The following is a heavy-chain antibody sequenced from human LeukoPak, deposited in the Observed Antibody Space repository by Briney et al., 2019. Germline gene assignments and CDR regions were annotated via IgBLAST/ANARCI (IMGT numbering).Heavy chain of an antibody. V-gene: IGHV4-59*11. D-gene: IGHD3-3*01. J-gene: IGHJ4*02. CDR2: IYYSGST. CDR3: ARRVNDFWSGYYPYYFDY. Sequence: PSETLSLTRTVSGGSISSHYWSWIRQPPGKGLEWIGYIYYSGSTNYNPSLKSRVTISVDTSKNQFSLKLSSVTAADTAVYYCARRVNDFWSGYYPYYFDYWGQGTLVTVSS. CDR1: GGSISSHY.